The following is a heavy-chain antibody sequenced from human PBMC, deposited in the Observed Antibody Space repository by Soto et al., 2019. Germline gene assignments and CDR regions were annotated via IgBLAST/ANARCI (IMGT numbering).Heavy chain of an antibody. J-gene: IGHJ4*02. CDR2: ISWNSVTM. Sequence: GGSLRLSCAASGFTFDDYAMHWVRQAPGKGLEWVSGISWNSVTMGYADSLKGRFTISRDNAKNSLFLQMNSLRAEDTALYYCVKDSCSSTSCSGDYWGQGALVTVSS. CDR1: GFTFDDYA. V-gene: IGHV3-9*01. CDR3: VKDSCSSTSCSGDY. D-gene: IGHD2-2*01.